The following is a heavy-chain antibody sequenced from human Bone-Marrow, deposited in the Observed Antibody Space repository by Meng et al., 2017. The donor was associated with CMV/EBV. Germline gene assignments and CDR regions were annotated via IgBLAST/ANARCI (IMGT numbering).Heavy chain of an antibody. CDR2: ISGSGGST. CDR1: GFTFSSYA. V-gene: IGHV3-23*01. CDR3: ANGPDCSSTSCENWFEP. J-gene: IGHJ5*02. Sequence: GGSLRLSCAASGFTFSSYAMSWVRQAPGKGLEWVSAISGSGGSTYYADSVKGRFTISRDNSKNTLYLQMNSLRAEDTAVYYCANGPDCSSTSCENWFEPWGQGTLVTVSS. D-gene: IGHD2-2*01.